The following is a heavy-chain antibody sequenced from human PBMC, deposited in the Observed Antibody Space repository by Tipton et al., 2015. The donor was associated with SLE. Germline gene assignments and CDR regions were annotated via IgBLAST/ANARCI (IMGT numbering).Heavy chain of an antibody. V-gene: IGHV4-4*08. D-gene: IGHD4-11*01. CDR1: GGSISNYY. Sequence: TLSLTCTVSGGSISNYYWSWVRQSPGKGLEWIGYIYTSGSTNYNPSFKSRVTMSVDTSKNHFSLKLISVTAADTAVYYCAREFLNPVTTVHYYFDLWGRGTLVTVSS. CDR2: IYTSGST. CDR3: AREFLNPVTTVHYYFDL. J-gene: IGHJ2*01.